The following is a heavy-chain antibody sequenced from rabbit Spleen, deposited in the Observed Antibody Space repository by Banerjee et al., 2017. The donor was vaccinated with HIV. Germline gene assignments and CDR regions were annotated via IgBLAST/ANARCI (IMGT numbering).Heavy chain of an antibody. CDR1: GFSFSRNYW. D-gene: IGHD1-1*01. V-gene: IGHV1S45*01. Sequence: EESGGDLVKPEGSLTLTCTASGFSFSRNYWICWVRQAPGKGLEWIGCIYTGSSGTTWYASWAKGRFTITSNTNQNTVTLQMTSLTAADTATYFCARDTSSSFSSYGMDLWGPGTLVTVS. CDR3: ARDTSSSFSSYGMDL. J-gene: IGHJ6*01. CDR2: IYTGSSGTT.